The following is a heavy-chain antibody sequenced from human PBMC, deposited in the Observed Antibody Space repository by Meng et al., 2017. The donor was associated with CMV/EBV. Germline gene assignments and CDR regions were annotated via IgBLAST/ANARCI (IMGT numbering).Heavy chain of an antibody. CDR3: SYRYYFDY. CDR1: GFTVSGNH. J-gene: IGHJ4*02. V-gene: IGHV3-53*01. CDR2: IYNDDST. D-gene: IGHD3-16*02. Sequence: GESLKISCAASGFTVSGNHMSWVRQAPGKGLEWISVIYNDDSTHYVDYVKGRFTISRDDSKNTLYLQMNSLRAEDTAVYYCSYRYYFDYWGQGTMVTVSS.